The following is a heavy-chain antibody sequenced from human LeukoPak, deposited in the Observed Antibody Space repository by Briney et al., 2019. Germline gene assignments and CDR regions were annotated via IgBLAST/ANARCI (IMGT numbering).Heavy chain of an antibody. CDR2: ISGSGGST. V-gene: IGHV3-23*01. D-gene: IGHD3-10*01. Sequence: GGSLRLSCAASGFTFSSYAMSWVRQAPGKGLEWVSEISGSGGSTYYADSVKGRFTISRDNSKNTLYLQMNSLRAEDTALYYCAKDNAGEAIRGLTWSPPGGQETLVTVSS. CDR3: AKDNAGEAIRGLTWSPP. CDR1: GFTFSSYA. J-gene: IGHJ4*02.